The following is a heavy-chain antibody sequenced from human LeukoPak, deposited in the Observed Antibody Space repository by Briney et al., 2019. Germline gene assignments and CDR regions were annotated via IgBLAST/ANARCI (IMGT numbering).Heavy chain of an antibody. D-gene: IGHD4-11*01. J-gene: IGHJ6*02. V-gene: IGHV3-23*01. CDR2: ITSSASST. CDR1: GPTFTTYA. Sequence: PGGSLRLSCTASGPTFTTYAMSWVRQAPGKGLEWVSGITSSASSTYYADSVKGRFTISRDNSKNTLYLQMNSLRAEDTALYYCAKDESNDYRTYYYGMAVWGQGTTVTVSS. CDR3: AKDESNDYRTYYYGMAV.